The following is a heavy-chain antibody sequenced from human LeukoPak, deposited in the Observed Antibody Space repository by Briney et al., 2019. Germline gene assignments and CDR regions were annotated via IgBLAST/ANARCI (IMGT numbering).Heavy chain of an antibody. CDR2: ISAYNGNT. J-gene: IGHJ6*03. Sequence: ASVKVSCKASGYTFTSYGISWVRQAPGQGLEWMGWISAYNGNTNYAQKLQGRVTMTTDTSTSTAYMELRSLRSDDTAVYYCARSYGSAKLTYYMDVWGKGTTVTVSS. V-gene: IGHV1-18*01. CDR1: GYTFTSYG. CDR3: ARSYGSAKLTYYMDV. D-gene: IGHD3-10*01.